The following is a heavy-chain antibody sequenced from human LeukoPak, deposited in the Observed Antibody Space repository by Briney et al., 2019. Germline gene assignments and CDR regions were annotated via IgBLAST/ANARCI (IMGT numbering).Heavy chain of an antibody. CDR1: GFTFSNAW. V-gene: IGHV3-15*01. Sequence: KPGGSLRLSCAASGFTFSNAWMSWVRQAPGKGLEWVGRIKSKTDGGTTDYAAPVKGRFTISRDDSKNTLYLQMNSLKTEDTAVYYCTASYVGRYYYYYMDVWGKGTTVTVSS. CDR2: IKSKTDGGTT. J-gene: IGHJ6*03. D-gene: IGHD1-26*01. CDR3: TASYVGRYYYYYMDV.